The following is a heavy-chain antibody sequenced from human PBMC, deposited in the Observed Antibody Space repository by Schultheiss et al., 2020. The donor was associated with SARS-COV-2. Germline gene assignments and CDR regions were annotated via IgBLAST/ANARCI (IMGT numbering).Heavy chain of an antibody. CDR1: GFTFSSYG. V-gene: IGHV3-33*01. Sequence: GGSLRLSCAASGFTFSSYGIHWVRQAPGKGLDWVAVIWYDGSNKYYADSVKGRFTISRDNSKNTLYLQMNSLRPEDTAVYYCARERGYYGSDYGMDVWGQGTTVTVSS. CDR2: IWYDGSNK. CDR3: ARERGYYGSDYGMDV. J-gene: IGHJ6*02. D-gene: IGHD3-10*01.